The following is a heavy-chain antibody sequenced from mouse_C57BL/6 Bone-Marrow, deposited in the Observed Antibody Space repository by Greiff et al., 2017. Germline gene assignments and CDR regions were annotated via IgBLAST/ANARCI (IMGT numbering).Heavy chain of an antibody. CDR2: ISSGGSYT. CDR1: GFTFSSYG. CDR3: ARLGYYYGSSLAY. Sequence: EVQVVESGGDLVKPGGSLKLSCAASGFTFSSYGMSWVRQTPDKRLEWVATISSGGSYTYYPDSVKGRFTISRDNAKNTLYLQMSSLKSEDTAMYYCARLGYYYGSSLAYWGQGTLVTVSA. J-gene: IGHJ3*01. V-gene: IGHV5-6*01. D-gene: IGHD1-1*01.